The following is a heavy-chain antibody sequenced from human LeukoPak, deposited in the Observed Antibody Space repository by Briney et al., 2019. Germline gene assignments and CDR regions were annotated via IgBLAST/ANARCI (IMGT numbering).Heavy chain of an antibody. D-gene: IGHD6-6*01. CDR3: ARSRRGSSYVPYFDY. J-gene: IGHJ4*02. CDR1: GGSISSYY. CDR2: IYYSGLT. V-gene: IGHV4-59*08. Sequence: SETLSLTCTVPGGSISSYYYNWIRQPPGKGLEWFGYIYYSGLTNYTPSLESRVTISVDTSKNQFSLRLSSVTAADTAVYYCARSRRGSSYVPYFDYWGQGTLVTVSS.